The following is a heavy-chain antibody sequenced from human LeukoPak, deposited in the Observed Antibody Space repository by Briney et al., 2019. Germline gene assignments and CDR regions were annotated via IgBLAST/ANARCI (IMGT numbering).Heavy chain of an antibody. CDR3: TKPPWYCGGDYPHLFDY. Sequence: GGSLRLSCAASGFTFSTYAMNWVRQAPGKGLEWVSAISGSGSSTYYADSVKGRVTISRDNSKTTLYLQMNSLRAEHRRVLYCTKPPWYCGGDYPHLFDYWGQGTLVTVSS. J-gene: IGHJ4*02. CDR1: GFTFSTYA. D-gene: IGHD2-21*02. CDR2: ISGSGSST. V-gene: IGHV3-23*01.